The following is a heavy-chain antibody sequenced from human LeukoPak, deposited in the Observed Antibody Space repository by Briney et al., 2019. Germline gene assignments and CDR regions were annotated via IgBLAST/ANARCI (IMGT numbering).Heavy chain of an antibody. V-gene: IGHV4-39*01. Sequence: GSLRLSCAASGFTFSSYGMHWVRQPPGKGLEWIGSVYFSGATNYNPSLKSRVTISVDTSRNQFFLRLSSVTASDTAVYYCARPLDYGLAYDAFDIWSQGTVVTVSS. D-gene: IGHD4-17*01. CDR2: VYFSGAT. J-gene: IGHJ3*02. CDR1: GFTFSSYG. CDR3: ARPLDYGLAYDAFDI.